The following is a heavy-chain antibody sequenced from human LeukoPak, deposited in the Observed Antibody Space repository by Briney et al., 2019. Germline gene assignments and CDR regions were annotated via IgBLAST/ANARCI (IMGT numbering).Heavy chain of an antibody. CDR3: TRGPNDYFK. D-gene: IGHD1-1*01. CDR2: ITSSTLYI. Sequence: GGSLRLSCAASGFTFSSYTLNWVRQAPGKGLEWVSSITSSTLYIYYADSVKGRFTISRDRSKNTLYLQMNSLRVEDTAVYYCTRGPNDYFKWGQGTLVTVSS. V-gene: IGHV3-21*01. CDR1: GFTFSSYT. J-gene: IGHJ4*02.